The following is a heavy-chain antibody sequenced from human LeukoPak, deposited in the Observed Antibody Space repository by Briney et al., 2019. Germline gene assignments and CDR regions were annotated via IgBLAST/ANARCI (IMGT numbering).Heavy chain of an antibody. CDR1: GFTFSSYA. CDR3: ARPLGATVYAPCDY. Sequence: GGSLRLSCTASGFTFSSYAMHWVRQAPGEGLEYASAISSNGGSTYYANSVKGRFTISRDNSKNTLYLQMGSLRAEDMAVYYCARPLGATVYAPCDYWGQGTLVPVSS. V-gene: IGHV3-64*01. J-gene: IGHJ4*02. CDR2: ISSNGGST. D-gene: IGHD2-8*01.